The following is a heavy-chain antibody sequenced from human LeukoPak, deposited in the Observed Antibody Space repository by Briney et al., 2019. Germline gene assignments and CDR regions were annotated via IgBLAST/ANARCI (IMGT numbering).Heavy chain of an antibody. CDR1: GFTFSSYW. J-gene: IGHJ4*02. CDR2: IKQDGSEK. Sequence: GGSLRLSCAASGFTFSSYWMSWVRQAPGKGLEWVANIKQDGSEKYYVDSVKGRFTISRDNAKNSLYLQMNSLRAEDTAVYYCARGRDYYDSSGYYPTDHWGQGTLVTVSS. V-gene: IGHV3-7*01. D-gene: IGHD3-22*01. CDR3: ARGRDYYDSSGYYPTDH.